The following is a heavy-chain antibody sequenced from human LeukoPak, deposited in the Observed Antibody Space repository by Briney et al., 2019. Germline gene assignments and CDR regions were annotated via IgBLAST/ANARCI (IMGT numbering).Heavy chain of an antibody. CDR3: ARTGSGSPYYYYYYMDV. J-gene: IGHJ6*03. CDR2: IYTSGST. D-gene: IGHD3-10*01. V-gene: IGHV4-4*07. CDR1: GGSISSYY. Sequence: SETLSLTCTVSGGSISSYYWSWIRQPAGKGLERIGRIYTSGSTNYNPSLKSRVTMSVDTSKNQFSLKLSSVTAADTAVYYCARTGSGSPYYYYYYMDVWGKGTTVTISS.